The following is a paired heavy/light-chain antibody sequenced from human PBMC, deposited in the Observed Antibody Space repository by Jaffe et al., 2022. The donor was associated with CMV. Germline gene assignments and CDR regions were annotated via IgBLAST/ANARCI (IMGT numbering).Light chain of an antibody. CDR1: SSDVGDFNY. CDR3: GSYISSRKDV. Sequence: QSALTQPASVSGSPGQSITISCTGASSDVGDFNYVSWYQQHPGKAPKLMIYDVTNRPSGVSNRFSGSKSDNTASLTISGLQAEDEADYYCGSYISSRKDVFGTGTKVTVL. CDR2: DVT. V-gene: IGLV2-14*03. J-gene: IGLJ1*01.
Heavy chain of an antibody. CDR3: AKCLPLWHYSGSPTFDY. Sequence: EVQLVESGGGLVQPGGSLRLSCAASGFTFSSYAMSWVRQAPGKGLEWVSAISGSGDNTYYTDSVKGRFTISRDNSKNTLYLQMNSLRAEDTAVYYCAKCLPLWHYSGSPTFDYWGQGTLVTVSS. CDR1: GFTFSSYA. J-gene: IGHJ4*02. D-gene: IGHD1-26*01. V-gene: IGHV3-23*04. CDR2: ISGSGDNT.